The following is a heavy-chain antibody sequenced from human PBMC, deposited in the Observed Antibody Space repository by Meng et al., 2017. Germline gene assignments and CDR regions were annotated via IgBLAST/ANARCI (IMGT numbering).Heavy chain of an antibody. CDR2: IYHSGST. CDR3: ARIGDWGSTRYFDY. Sequence: QGQRTRSRPSLLKPSGTRSPTCAVSGGPISSSNWWSWVRKPPGKGLEWIGEIYHSGSTNYNPSLKSRVTISVDKSKNQFSLKLSSVTAADTAVYYCARIGDWGSTRYFDYWGQGTLVTVSS. D-gene: IGHD7-27*01. J-gene: IGHJ4*02. V-gene: IGHV4-4*02. CDR1: GGPISSSNW.